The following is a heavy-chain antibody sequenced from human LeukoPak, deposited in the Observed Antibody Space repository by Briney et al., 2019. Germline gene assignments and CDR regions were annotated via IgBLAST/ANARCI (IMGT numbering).Heavy chain of an antibody. CDR2: INPKSGGT. Sequence: ASVKVSCKASGYTFTGYYLHWVRQAPGQGLEWMGWINPKSGGTSYAQKSQGRVTMTSDTSISTVYMELSRLRSDDTAVYYCAREAGALIDAFDVWGLGTVVTVSS. D-gene: IGHD6-19*01. CDR1: GYTFTGYY. V-gene: IGHV1-2*02. CDR3: AREAGALIDAFDV. J-gene: IGHJ3*01.